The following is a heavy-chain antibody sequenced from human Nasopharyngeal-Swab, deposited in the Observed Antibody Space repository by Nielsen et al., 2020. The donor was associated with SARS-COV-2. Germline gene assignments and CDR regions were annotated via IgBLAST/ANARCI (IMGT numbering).Heavy chain of an antibody. V-gene: IGHV3-7*01. CDR3: ERHYDYVWGSYRPFDY. CDR1: GFPFCSSW. D-gene: IGHD3-16*02. CDR2: IKQDGSEK. Sequence: ESLKISCAASGFPFCSSWMSWVRPAPGKGLEWVANIKQDGSEKYYVDSVKGRFTISRDNAKNSLYLQMNSLRAEDTAVYYCERHYDYVWGSYRPFDYWGQGTLVTVSS. J-gene: IGHJ4*02.